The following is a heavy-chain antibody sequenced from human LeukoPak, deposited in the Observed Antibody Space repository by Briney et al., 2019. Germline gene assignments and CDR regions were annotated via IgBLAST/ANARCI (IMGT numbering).Heavy chain of an antibody. D-gene: IGHD2-21*02. J-gene: IGHJ4*02. Sequence: GGSLRLSCAASGLTFNNYAMNWVRQAPGKGLEWVSAISGSGGSTYYADSVKGRFTISRDNSKNTLYLQMNSLRAEDTAVYYCAKGPATAIPHPYYFDYWGQGTLVTVSS. CDR2: ISGSGGST. CDR3: AKGPATAIPHPYYFDY. V-gene: IGHV3-23*01. CDR1: GLTFNNYA.